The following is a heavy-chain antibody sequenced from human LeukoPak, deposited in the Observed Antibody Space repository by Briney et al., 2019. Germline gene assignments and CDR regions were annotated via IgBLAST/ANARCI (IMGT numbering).Heavy chain of an antibody. V-gene: IGHV4-30-2*01. CDR2: IYHSGTT. CDR3: ARVREYYYGSGSLYYFDY. CDR1: GGSISSGGYS. D-gene: IGHD3-10*01. Sequence: SQTLSLTCAVSGGSISSGGYSWSWIRQPPGKGLEWIGYIYHSGTTYYNPSLKSRVTISVDRSKNQFSLKLTSVTAADTAVYYCARVREYYYGSGSLYYFDYWGQGTLVTVSS. J-gene: IGHJ4*02.